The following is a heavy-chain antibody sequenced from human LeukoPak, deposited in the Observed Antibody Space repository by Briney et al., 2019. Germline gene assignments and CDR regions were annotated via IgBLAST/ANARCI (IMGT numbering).Heavy chain of an antibody. V-gene: IGHV4-59*01. J-gene: IGHJ4*02. Sequence: SETLSLTCTVSGGSISSYYWSWIRQPAGKGLEWIGYIYYSGSTNYNPSLKSRVTISVDTSKNQFSLKLSSVTAADTAVYYCARTFYEYYYDSSGYYLLYFDYWGQGTLVTVPS. CDR1: GGSISSYY. CDR2: IYYSGST. D-gene: IGHD3-22*01. CDR3: ARTFYEYYYDSSGYYLLYFDY.